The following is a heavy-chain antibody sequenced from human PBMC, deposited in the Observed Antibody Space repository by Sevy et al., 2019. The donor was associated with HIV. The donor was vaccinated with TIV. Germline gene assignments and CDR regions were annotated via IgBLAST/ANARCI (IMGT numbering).Heavy chain of an antibody. CDR2: IKSKADGGTP. J-gene: IGHJ4*02. CDR1: GFIFSNAW. D-gene: IGHD1-26*01. Sequence: GGSLRLSCGASGFIFSNAWMSWVRQSPGKGLEWVGRIKSKADGGTPDYAAPVKGTFTISRDDSINTLYLQMNSLRTDDTAVYYCGYSEYGYYYDYWGQGTLVTVSS. V-gene: IGHV3-15*01. CDR3: GYSEYGYYYDY.